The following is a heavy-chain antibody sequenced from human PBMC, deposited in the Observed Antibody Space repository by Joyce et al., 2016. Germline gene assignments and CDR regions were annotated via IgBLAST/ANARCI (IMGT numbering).Heavy chain of an antibody. CDR1: GFTFSTSS. CDR3: ARGGIVYDYSMDL. CDR2: ISSDSTYK. Sequence: EVQLVESGGGLVKPGGSLRISCAASGFTFSTSSMSWFRRAPGKGLEWVSAISSDSTYKFYADSGKGRFTVSRDNAKNSLYLQMNSLRAEDTAVFFCARGGIVYDYSMDLWGQGTTVTVSS. V-gene: IGHV3-21*02. J-gene: IGHJ6*02. D-gene: IGHD3-22*01.